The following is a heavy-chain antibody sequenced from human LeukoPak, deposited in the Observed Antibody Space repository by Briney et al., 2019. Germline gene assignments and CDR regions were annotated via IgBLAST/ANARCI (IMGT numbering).Heavy chain of an antibody. D-gene: IGHD6-6*01. CDR1: GFTFSSYG. J-gene: IGHJ4*02. V-gene: IGHV3-30*18. CDR3: AKLGFDSSSDY. Sequence: HPGRSLRLSCAASGFTFSSYGMHWVRQAPGKGLEWVAVISHDGSNKYYADSVKGRFTISRDNSKNTLYLQMNSLRAEDTAVYYCAKLGFDSSSDYWGQGTLVTVSS. CDR2: ISHDGSNK.